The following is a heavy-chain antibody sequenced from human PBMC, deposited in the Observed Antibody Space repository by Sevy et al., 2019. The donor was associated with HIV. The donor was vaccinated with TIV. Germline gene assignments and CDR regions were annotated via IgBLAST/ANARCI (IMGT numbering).Heavy chain of an antibody. D-gene: IGHD3-22*01. CDR2: IYDSGSS. CDR1: GGSISGHY. J-gene: IGHJ4*02. V-gene: IGHV4-59*11. Sequence: SETLSLTCAISGGSISGHYWGWIRQPPGKGLEWIAYIYDSGSSNYNPPLSGRVTISVDTSKNQFSLRLSSVTAADTAVYYCARGGALTYYDTTGFQNYFDSWGPGTLVTVSS. CDR3: ARGGALTYYDTTGFQNYFDS.